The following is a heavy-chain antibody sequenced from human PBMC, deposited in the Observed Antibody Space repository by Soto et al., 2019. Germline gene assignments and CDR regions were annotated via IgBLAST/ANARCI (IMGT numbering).Heavy chain of an antibody. V-gene: IGHV3-7*03. J-gene: IGHJ6*02. CDR2: LKDDGSEK. Sequence: EVQLVESGGGLVQPGASLRLSCVSSGFTVTNSRMTWVRQAPGKGLEWVASLKDDGSEKSYVLSVKGRFTISRHSARNALYLQMSGRSAEHTATYYCARYFAMDVWRPRTTVTVSS. CDR3: ARYFAMDV. CDR1: GFTVTNSR.